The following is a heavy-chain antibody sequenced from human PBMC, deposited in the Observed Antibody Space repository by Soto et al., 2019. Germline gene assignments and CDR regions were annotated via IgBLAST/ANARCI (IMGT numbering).Heavy chain of an antibody. CDR2: IIPIFGTA. D-gene: IGHD2-2*01. V-gene: IGHV1-69*13. CDR1: GGTFSSYA. J-gene: IGHJ6*02. CDR3: ARDLNVVVPAAEYPPAYYYYGMDV. Sequence: SVKVSCKASGGTFSSYAISWVRQAPGQGLEWMGGIIPIFGTANYAQKFQGRVTITADESTSTAYMELSSLRSEDTAVYYCARDLNVVVPAAEYPPAYYYYGMDVWGQGTTVTVSS.